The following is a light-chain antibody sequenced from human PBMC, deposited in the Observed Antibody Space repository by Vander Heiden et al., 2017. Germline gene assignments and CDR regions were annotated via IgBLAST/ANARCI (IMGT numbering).Light chain of an antibody. J-gene: IGKJ2*01. CDR3: QQSYTSPQT. Sequence: DIQMTQSPSSLSASVGDRVTITCRASQSINNYLNWYQQKPGKAPGLLVYATSGLQGGVPSRFSGGGSGTHFTLTISSLQPEDFATYYCQQSYTSPQTFGQGTKLEIK. CDR2: ATS. V-gene: IGKV1-39*01. CDR1: QSINNY.